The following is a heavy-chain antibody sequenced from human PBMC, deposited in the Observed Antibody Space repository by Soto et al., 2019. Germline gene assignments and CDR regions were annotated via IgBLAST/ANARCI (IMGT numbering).Heavy chain of an antibody. J-gene: IGHJ5*02. CDR3: ARQKLTGTTWFDP. D-gene: IGHD1-7*01. CDR1: GYSFTSYW. CDR2: IDPSDSYT. V-gene: IGHV5-10-1*01. Sequence: PVASLKISCNGSGYSFTSYWISWVRQMPGKGLEWMGRIDPSDSYTNYSPSFQGHVTISADKSISTAYLQWSSLKASDTAMYYCARQKLTGTTWFDPWGQGTLVTVS.